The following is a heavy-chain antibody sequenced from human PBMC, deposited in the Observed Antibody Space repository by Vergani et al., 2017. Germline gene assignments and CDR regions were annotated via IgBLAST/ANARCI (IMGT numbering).Heavy chain of an antibody. CDR2: FYTGGGT. V-gene: IGHV4-61*02. Sequence: QVQLQESGPGLVRPSQTLSLTCTVSGGSISSGSYYWSWFRQPAGKGLEWIGRFYTGGGTSYNPSLKSRVTISVDTSKNQFSLQLNSVTAADTAGYYCAREPLYSTTWPFLLLDMDVWGQGTTVTVSS. CDR3: AREPLYSTTWPFLLLDMDV. CDR1: GGSISSGSYY. D-gene: IGHD6-13*01. J-gene: IGHJ6*02.